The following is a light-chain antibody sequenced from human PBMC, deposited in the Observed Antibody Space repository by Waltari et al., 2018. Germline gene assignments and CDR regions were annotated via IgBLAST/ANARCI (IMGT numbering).Light chain of an antibody. Sequence: DIQMTQSPSSLSASVGDRVTITCQASRDINKYLSWYQQKPGKAPKPLIYDAATLEADVPSRFSGSGSGTYFTFTITSLQAEDFATYFCQQYDDVPFIFGPGTKVDI. V-gene: IGKV1-33*01. CDR1: RDINKY. J-gene: IGKJ3*01. CDR3: QQYDDVPFI. CDR2: DAA.